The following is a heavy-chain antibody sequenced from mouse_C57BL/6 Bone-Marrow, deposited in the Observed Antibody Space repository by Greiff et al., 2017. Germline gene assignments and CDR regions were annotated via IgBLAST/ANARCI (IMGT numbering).Heavy chain of an antibody. D-gene: IGHD2-12*01. CDR2: ISNGGGST. J-gene: IGHJ1*03. CDR3: ASHEVYYSLFDG. V-gene: IGHV5-12*01. CDR1: GFTFSDYY. Sequence: DVHLVESGGGLVQPGGSLKLSCAASGFTFSDYYMYWVRQTPEKRLEWVAYISNGGGSTYYPDTVKGRFTISRDNAKNTLYLQMSRLKSEDSAMYYCASHEVYYSLFDGWGTGTTVTVSS.